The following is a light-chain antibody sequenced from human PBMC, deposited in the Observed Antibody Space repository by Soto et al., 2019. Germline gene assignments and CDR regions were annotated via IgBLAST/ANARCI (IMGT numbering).Light chain of an antibody. CDR2: SNN. Sequence: QSVLTQPPSASGTPGQRVTISCSGSSSNIGGNTVNWYQQLPGTAPQLLIYSNNQRPSGVPDRFSGSKSGTSASLAISGLQSEDEADYYCAAWDDSLNGSVVFGGGTKLTVL. V-gene: IGLV1-44*01. CDR1: SSNIGGNT. J-gene: IGLJ2*01. CDR3: AAWDDSLNGSVV.